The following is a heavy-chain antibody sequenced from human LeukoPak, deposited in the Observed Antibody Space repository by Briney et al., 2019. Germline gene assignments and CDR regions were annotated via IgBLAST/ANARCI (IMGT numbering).Heavy chain of an antibody. CDR3: AKDRYYDSSGYYYFAY. Sequence: PGGSLRLSCAAPGFTFSSYAMSWVRQAPGKGLEWVSAISGSGGSTYYADSVKGRFTISRDNSKNTLYLQMNSLRAEDTAVYYCAKDRYYDSSGYYYFAYWGQGTLVTVSS. CDR2: ISGSGGST. CDR1: GFTFSSYA. V-gene: IGHV3-23*01. D-gene: IGHD3-22*01. J-gene: IGHJ4*02.